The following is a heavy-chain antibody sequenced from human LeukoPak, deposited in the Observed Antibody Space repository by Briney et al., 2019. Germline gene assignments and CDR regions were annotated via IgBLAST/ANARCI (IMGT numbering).Heavy chain of an antibody. D-gene: IGHD3-10*01. Sequence: QPGGSLRLSCAASGFTFSGSAMHWVRQASGKGLEWVGRIRSQANSYATAYAASVKGRFTISRDDSKNTAYLQMNSLKTGDTAVYYCAPLYFGSGIKERGQGTLVTVSS. CDR3: APLYFGSGIKE. CDR1: GFTFSGSA. J-gene: IGHJ4*02. CDR2: IRSQANSYAT. V-gene: IGHV3-73*01.